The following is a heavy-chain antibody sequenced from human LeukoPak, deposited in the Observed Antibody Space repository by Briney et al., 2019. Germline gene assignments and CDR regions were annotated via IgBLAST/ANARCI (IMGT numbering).Heavy chain of an antibody. CDR1: GFTFSDHF. V-gene: IGHV3-72*01. CDR2: SRNKARSYTT. D-gene: IGHD4-17*01. CDR3: AKFQDYEDY. J-gene: IGHJ4*02. Sequence: GGSLRLSCAASGFTFSDHFVDWVRQAPGKGLEWVGRSRNKARSYTTEYAASVKGRFTISRDDSQNLVQLQMNSLKAEDTAVYYCAKFQDYEDYWGQGTLVTVSS.